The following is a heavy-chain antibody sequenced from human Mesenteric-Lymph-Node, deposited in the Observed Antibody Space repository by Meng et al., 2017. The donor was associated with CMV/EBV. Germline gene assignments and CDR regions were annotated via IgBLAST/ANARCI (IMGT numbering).Heavy chain of an antibody. D-gene: IGHD6-25*01. J-gene: IGHJ5*02. CDR1: GYSFNKYW. V-gene: IGHV5-51*01. CDR2: IYPGSSDT. CDR3: ARQESGFPAWFDP. Sequence: GESLKISCKASGYSFNKYWIGWVRQMPGKGLEWMGIIYPGSSDTKYSPSFQGQVTISADKSISTAFLEWKSLKASDTAIYYCARQESGFPAWFDPWGQGTQVTVSS.